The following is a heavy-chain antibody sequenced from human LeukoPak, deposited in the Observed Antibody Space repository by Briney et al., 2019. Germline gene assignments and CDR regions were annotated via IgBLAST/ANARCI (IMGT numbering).Heavy chain of an antibody. J-gene: IGHJ5*02. CDR1: GGSFSGYY. V-gene: IGHV4-59*01. CDR3: AREKRKGIGYCSSTSCWNGWFDP. D-gene: IGHD2-2*01. Sequence: SETLSLTCAVYGGSFSGYYWSWIRQPPGKGLEWIGYIYYSGSTNYNPFLKSRVTISVDTSKNQFSLKLSSVTAADTAVYYCAREKRKGIGYCSSTSCWNGWFDPWGQGTLVTVSS. CDR2: IYYSGST.